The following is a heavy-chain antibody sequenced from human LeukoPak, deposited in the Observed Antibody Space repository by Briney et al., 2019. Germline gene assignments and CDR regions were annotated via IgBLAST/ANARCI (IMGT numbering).Heavy chain of an antibody. Sequence: GGSLRLSCAASGFTFSSYWMSWVRQAPGKGLEWVAVIWYDGSNKYYADSVKGRFTISGDNSKNTLYLQMNSLRAEDTAVYYCARDRGGYNFWHDAFDIWGQGTMVTVSS. D-gene: IGHD5-24*01. CDR3: ARDRGGYNFWHDAFDI. V-gene: IGHV3-33*08. CDR2: IWYDGSNK. J-gene: IGHJ3*02. CDR1: GFTFSSYW.